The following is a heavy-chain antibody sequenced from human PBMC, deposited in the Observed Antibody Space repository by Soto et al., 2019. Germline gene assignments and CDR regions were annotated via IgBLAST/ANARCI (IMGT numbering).Heavy chain of an antibody. CDR1: GGTFSSYA. D-gene: IGHD6-25*01. CDR3: VSLQTSGWPGVH. CDR2: IIPIFGTA. Sequence: ASVKVSCKASGGTFSSYAISWVRQAPGQGLEWMGGIIPIFGTANYAQKFQGRVTMTSDMSTRTVYMELRDLRSDDTAVYYCVSLQTSGWPGVHWGQGTLVTVSS. J-gene: IGHJ4*02. V-gene: IGHV1-69*05.